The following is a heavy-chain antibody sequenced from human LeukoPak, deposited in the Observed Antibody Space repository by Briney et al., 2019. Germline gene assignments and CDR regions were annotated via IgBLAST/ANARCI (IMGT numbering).Heavy chain of an antibody. CDR3: ASNGVGGFAFDI. V-gene: IGHV1-69*05. J-gene: IGHJ3*02. D-gene: IGHD2-15*01. CDR1: GGTFSSYA. CDR2: IIPIFGTA. Sequence: ASVKVSCKASGGTFSSYAISWVRQAPGQGLEWMGGIIPIFGTANYAQKFQGRVTITTDESTSTAYMELSSLRSEDMAVYYCASNGVGGFAFDIWGQGTMVTVSS.